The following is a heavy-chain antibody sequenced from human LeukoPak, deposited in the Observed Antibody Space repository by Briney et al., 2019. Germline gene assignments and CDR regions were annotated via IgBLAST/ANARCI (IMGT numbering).Heavy chain of an antibody. Sequence: GGSLRLSCAASGFTFSSYGMHWVRQAPGKGLGWVAVIWYDGSNKYYADSVKGRFTISRDNSKNTLYLQMNSLRAEDTAVYYCAREVCSGGCCYYFDYWGQGTLVTVSS. CDR2: IWYDGSNK. J-gene: IGHJ4*02. D-gene: IGHD2-15*01. CDR3: AREVCSGGCCYYFDY. CDR1: GFTFSSYG. V-gene: IGHV3-33*01.